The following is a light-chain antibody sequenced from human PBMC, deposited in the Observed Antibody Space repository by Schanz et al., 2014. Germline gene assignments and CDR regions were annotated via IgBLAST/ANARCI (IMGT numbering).Light chain of an antibody. CDR3: QSYDNSLSGWV. J-gene: IGLJ3*02. V-gene: IGLV2-23*02. CDR2: EVS. Sequence: QSALTQPASVSGSPGQSITISCTGTSSDVGSYNLVSWYQQHPGKAPKLMIYEVSKRPSGVSTRFSGSKSGNTASLTISGLQAEDEADYYCQSYDNSLSGWVFGGGTKLTVL. CDR1: SSDVGSYNL.